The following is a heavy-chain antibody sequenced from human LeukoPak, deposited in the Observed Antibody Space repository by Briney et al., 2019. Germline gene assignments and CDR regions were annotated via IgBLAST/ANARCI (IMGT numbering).Heavy chain of an antibody. V-gene: IGHV4-4*02. Sequence: SETLSLTCAVSGGSITSDNWWTWVRQPPGKGLEWIGAIYHSGSTDYNPSLKSRVTISVDKSKNQFSLKLSSVTAADTAVYFCARDRDGMGVWGQGTTVTVSS. J-gene: IGHJ6*02. CDR1: GGSITSDNW. CDR3: ARDRDGMGV. CDR2: IYHSGST.